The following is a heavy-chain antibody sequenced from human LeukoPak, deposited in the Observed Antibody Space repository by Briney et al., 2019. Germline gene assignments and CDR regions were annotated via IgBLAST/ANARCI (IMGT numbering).Heavy chain of an antibody. CDR2: ISDDGST. CDR3: ARASTTFDD. J-gene: IGHJ4*02. D-gene: IGHD1-26*01. CDR1: GGSIISYY. Sequence: SETLSLTCTVSGGSIISYYGSWIRQPPGRGLEWIGYISDDGSTNYNPSLKSRVSLSLDTSKNQFSLNLASVTAADTAVYFCARASTTFDDWGPRTLVTVSS. V-gene: IGHV4-59*01.